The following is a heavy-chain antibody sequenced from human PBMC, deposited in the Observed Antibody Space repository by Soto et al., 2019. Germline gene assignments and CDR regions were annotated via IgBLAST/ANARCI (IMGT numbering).Heavy chain of an antibody. J-gene: IGHJ4*02. Sequence: EVQLLESGGGLVQPGGSLRLSCVVSGFTFSSQSMSWVRQAPGKGLEGVSSISISGSGTYHADSVKGRFAISRDNSKNTLFLQMNSLRAEDTAEYYCARGSSELGYWGQGTLVTVSS. CDR1: GFTFSSQS. CDR2: ISISGSGT. D-gene: IGHD3-10*01. CDR3: ARGSSELGY. V-gene: IGHV3-23*01.